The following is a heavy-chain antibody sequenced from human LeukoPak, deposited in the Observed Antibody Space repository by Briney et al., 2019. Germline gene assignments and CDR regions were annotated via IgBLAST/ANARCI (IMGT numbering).Heavy chain of an antibody. CDR3: ARGGGWDIVLMVYARVASYFDY. J-gene: IGHJ4*02. CDR2: MNPNSGNT. Sequence: ASVKVSCKASGYTFTGYDINWVRQATGQGLEWMGWMNPNSGNTGYAQKFQGRVTMTRNTSISTAYMELSSLRSEDTAVYYCARGGGWDIVLMVYARVASYFDYWGQGTLVTVSS. V-gene: IGHV1-8*01. CDR1: GYTFTGYD. D-gene: IGHD2-8*01.